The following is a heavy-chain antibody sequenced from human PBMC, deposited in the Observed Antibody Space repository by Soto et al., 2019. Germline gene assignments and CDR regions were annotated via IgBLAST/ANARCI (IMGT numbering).Heavy chain of an antibody. CDR3: ARVLGATNTLHN. Sequence: EVQLVESGGGLVQPGGSLRLSCVASGFPFSGHWMSWVRQAPGKGLEWVANIKQDGSEEHYVDSVKGRFTVSRDNAKSSLQLKMNSLRAEERAVYYCARVLGATNTLHNWGQGTLVTVSS. CDR1: GFPFSGHW. D-gene: IGHD1-26*01. V-gene: IGHV3-7*01. CDR2: IKQDGSEE. J-gene: IGHJ4*02.